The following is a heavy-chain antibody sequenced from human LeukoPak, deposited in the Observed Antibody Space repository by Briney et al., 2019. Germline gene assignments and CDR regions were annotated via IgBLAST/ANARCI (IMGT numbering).Heavy chain of an antibody. D-gene: IGHD2-2*01. CDR1: GYTFTGYY. Sequence: ASVKVSCKASGYTFTGYYMHWVRQAPGQGLEWMGWINPNSGGTNYAQKFQGWVTMTRDTSISTPYMELSRLRSDDTAVYYCARGAPTLYQLLESNWFDPWGQGTLVTVSS. CDR2: INPNSGGT. CDR3: ARGAPTLYQLLESNWFDP. J-gene: IGHJ5*02. V-gene: IGHV1-2*04.